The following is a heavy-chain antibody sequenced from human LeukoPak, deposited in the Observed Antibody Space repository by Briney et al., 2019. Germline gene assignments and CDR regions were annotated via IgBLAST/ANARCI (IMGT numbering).Heavy chain of an antibody. D-gene: IGHD3-22*01. CDR2: ISSSSSYI. Sequence: GGSLRLSCAASGFTFSSYSMNWVRQAPGEGLEWVSSISSSSSYIYYADSVKGRFTISRDNAKNSLYLQMNSLRAEDTAVYYCARERRSAVITTDAFDIWGQGTMVTVSS. CDR1: GFTFSSYS. CDR3: ARERRSAVITTDAFDI. V-gene: IGHV3-21*01. J-gene: IGHJ3*02.